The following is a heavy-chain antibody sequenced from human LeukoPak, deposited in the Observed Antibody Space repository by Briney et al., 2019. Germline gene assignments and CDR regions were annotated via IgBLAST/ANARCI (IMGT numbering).Heavy chain of an antibody. V-gene: IGHV1-8*01. J-gene: IGHJ4*02. CDR3: AADRGYSYGTDY. Sequence: ASVKVSCKASGYTFTSYDINWVRQATGQGLEWMGWMNPNSGNTGYAQKFQERVTITRDMSTSTAYMELSSLRSEDTAVYYCAADRGYSYGTDYWGQGTLVTVSS. CDR1: GYTFTSYD. CDR2: MNPNSGNT. D-gene: IGHD5-18*01.